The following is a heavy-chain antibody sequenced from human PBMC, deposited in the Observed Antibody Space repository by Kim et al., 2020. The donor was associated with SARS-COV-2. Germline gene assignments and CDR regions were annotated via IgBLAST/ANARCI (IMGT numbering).Heavy chain of an antibody. J-gene: IGHJ4*02. CDR1: GGSISYSSGYY. Sequence: SETLSLTCIVSGGSISYSSGYYWGWIRQPPGKGLAWIASIYYSGSTYYNPSLKSRVTISVDTSKNQFSLRLSSVTAADTAVYYCSTFDYWGQGTLVTVSS. V-gene: IGHV4-39*01. CDR3: STFDY. CDR2: IYYSGST.